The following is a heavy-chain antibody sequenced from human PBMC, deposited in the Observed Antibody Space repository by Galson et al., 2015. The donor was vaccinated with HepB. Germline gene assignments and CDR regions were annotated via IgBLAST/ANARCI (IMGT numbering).Heavy chain of an antibody. CDR3: ARDSRPVLRYFDWLGGTEDDY. Sequence: SLRLSCAASGFTFSSYAMHWVRQAPGKGLEWVAVISYDGSNKYYADSVKGRFTISRDNSKNTLYLQMNSLRAEDTAVYYCARDSRPVLRYFDWLGGTEDDYWGQGTLVTVSS. J-gene: IGHJ4*02. V-gene: IGHV3-30-3*01. CDR1: GFTFSSYA. CDR2: ISYDGSNK. D-gene: IGHD3-9*01.